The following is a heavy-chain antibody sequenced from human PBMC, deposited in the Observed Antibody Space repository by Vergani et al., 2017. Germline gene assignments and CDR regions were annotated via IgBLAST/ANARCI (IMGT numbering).Heavy chain of an antibody. CDR2: IIPIFGTT. V-gene: IGHV1-69*13. CDR1: GGTFSSNS. D-gene: IGHD3-22*01. J-gene: IGHJ4*02. Sequence: QGQLAQSGAEVKKPGSSVKVSCKASGGTFSSNSISWVRQAPGQGLEWMGRIIPIFGTTSYAQKFQGRVTILADESTSTAYMELSSLRSEDTAVYYGARSSGYYSYYFDCWGQGTLVTVSS. CDR3: ARSSGYYSYYFDC.